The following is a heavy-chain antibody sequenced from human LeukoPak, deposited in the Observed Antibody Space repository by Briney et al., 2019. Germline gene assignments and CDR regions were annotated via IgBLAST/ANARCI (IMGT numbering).Heavy chain of an antibody. CDR1: GFIVSSNY. V-gene: IGHV3-53*01. CDR2: IYGGGNT. D-gene: IGHD3-22*01. Sequence: GGSLRLSCAASGFIVSSNYMTWVRQAPGKRLECVSVIYGGGNTYYADSVGGRFTISRDNSKNTLYLQMNSLRVEDTAMYYCARGRWSSSGYQDYWGRGTLVTVSS. J-gene: IGHJ4*02. CDR3: ARGRWSSSGYQDY.